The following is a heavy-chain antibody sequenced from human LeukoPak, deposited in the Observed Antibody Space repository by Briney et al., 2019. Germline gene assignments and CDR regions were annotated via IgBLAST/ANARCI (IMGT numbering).Heavy chain of an antibody. D-gene: IGHD2-15*01. J-gene: IGHJ5*02. CDR1: RFTFSHYG. Sequence: GGSLRLSCAASRFTFSHYGMKWVRQAPGKGLEWVSDICCSRSIKYYADSVKGRFTISRDNAKNSLYLQMDSLKVEDTAIYYCTTDRWYSADHWGQGTLVTVSS. V-gene: IGHV3-48*01. CDR3: TTDRWYSADH. CDR2: ICCSRSIK.